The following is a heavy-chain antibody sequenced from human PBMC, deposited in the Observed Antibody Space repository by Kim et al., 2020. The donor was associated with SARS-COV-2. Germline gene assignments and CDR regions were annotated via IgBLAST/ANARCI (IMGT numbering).Heavy chain of an antibody. CDR1: GLPFNSHA. CDR3: ARLLHNDDPTNKEDY. Sequence: GGSLRLSCVASGLPFNSHAMSWVRQAPGKGLEWVSAISPASITTYYADSVKGRFTISRDNSKNTLYLQMNSLRAEDTATYFCARLLHNDDPTNKEDYWGQGTLVTVSS. CDR2: ISPASITT. V-gene: IGHV3-23*01. J-gene: IGHJ4*02. D-gene: IGHD1-1*01.